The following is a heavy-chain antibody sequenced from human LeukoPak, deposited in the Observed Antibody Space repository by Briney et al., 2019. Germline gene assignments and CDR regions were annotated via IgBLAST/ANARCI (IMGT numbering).Heavy chain of an antibody. CDR1: GFTFSSYA. Sequence: TGGSPRLSCAASGFTFSSYAMSWVRQAPGKGLEWVSAISGSGGSTYYADSVKGRFTISRDNSKNTLYLQMNSLRAEDTAVYYCAKGAVVVPAASFDYWGQGTLVTVSS. CDR2: ISGSGGST. D-gene: IGHD2-2*01. V-gene: IGHV3-23*01. CDR3: AKGAVVVPAASFDY. J-gene: IGHJ4*02.